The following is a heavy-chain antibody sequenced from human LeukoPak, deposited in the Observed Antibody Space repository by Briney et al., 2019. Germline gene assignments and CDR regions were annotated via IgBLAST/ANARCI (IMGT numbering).Heavy chain of an antibody. CDR3: ARGAAGTTPDYYYFGLDV. Sequence: HGEYLNLSCKCSGYRLTHYSLGGVRQMPGKGLEWMEILYPGDSDPRYSPSFQGQVTISADKSINTAHLQWSSQKASDTAMYYCARGAAGTTPDYYYFGLDVLGQGTTVRVSS. V-gene: IGHV5-51*01. D-gene: IGHD1-7*01. CDR1: GYRLTHYS. J-gene: IGHJ6*02. CDR2: LYPGDSDP.